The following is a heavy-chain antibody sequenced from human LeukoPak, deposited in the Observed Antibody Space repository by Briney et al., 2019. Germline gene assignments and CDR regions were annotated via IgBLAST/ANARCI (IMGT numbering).Heavy chain of an antibody. CDR1: GGSISSSGYF. V-gene: IGHV4-39*01. Sequence: TSETLSLTCSVSGGSISSSGYFWGWIRQPPGKGLEWIGNMFYSGSTYYNPSLKSRVTISVDTSRNQFSLKLSSVTAADTAVYYCARFNYYYGMDVWGQGTTVTVSS. CDR3: ARFNYYYGMDV. CDR2: MFYSGST. J-gene: IGHJ6*02.